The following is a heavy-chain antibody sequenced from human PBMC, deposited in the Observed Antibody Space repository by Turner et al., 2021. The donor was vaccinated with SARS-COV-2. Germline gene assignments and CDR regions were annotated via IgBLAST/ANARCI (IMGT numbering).Heavy chain of an antibody. CDR2: IIPILGIA. Sequence: VQLLQSGAEVKKPGSAVKVSCTASGGTSSSYTISWVRQAPGQGLEWMGRIIPILGIANYGKKFQGRVTITADKTTSTAYMEQSILRSEDAAGYYCAGGIAPSVGRCYSGCNWFDPWGQGTLVTVSS. J-gene: IGHJ5*02. D-gene: IGHD2-15*01. CDR3: AGGIAPSVGRCYSGCNWFDP. V-gene: IGHV1-69*02. CDR1: GGTSSSYT.